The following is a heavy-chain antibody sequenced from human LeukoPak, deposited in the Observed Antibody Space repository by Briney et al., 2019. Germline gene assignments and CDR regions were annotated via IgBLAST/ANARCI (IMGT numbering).Heavy chain of an antibody. CDR2: VGISSGNT. CDR1: GFSFSDYS. D-gene: IGHD1-1*01. V-gene: IGHV3-48*04. CDR3: ASDHNYAFDN. Sequence: SGGSLRLSCAASGFSFSDYSMNWVRQAPGKGLEWISWVGISSGNTKYAASVKGRFTISGDNAKNSLYLQMNSLRVEDTAVYYCASDHNYAFDNWGQGTLVTVSS. J-gene: IGHJ4*02.